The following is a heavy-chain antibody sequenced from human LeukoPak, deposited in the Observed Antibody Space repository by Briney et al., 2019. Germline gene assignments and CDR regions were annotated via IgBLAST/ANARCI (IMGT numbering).Heavy chain of an antibody. J-gene: IGHJ4*02. CDR3: ARDRPPGTGYFDY. CDR1: GGSIRTYY. Sequence: PSETLSLTCTVSGGSIRTYYWSWIRQPPGKGLEWIGYIYYSGSTNYNPSLKSRVTISVDTSKNQFSLKVSSVTAADTAVYYCARDRPPGTGYFDYWGQGTLVTVSS. D-gene: IGHD1-14*01. CDR2: IYYSGST. V-gene: IGHV4-59*01.